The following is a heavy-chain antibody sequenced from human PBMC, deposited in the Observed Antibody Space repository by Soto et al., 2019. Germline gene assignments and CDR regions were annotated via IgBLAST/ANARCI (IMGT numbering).Heavy chain of an antibody. V-gene: IGHV1-8*01. CDR1: GYTFTSYD. CDR2: MNPNSGNT. Sequence: ASVKVSGKASGYTFTSYDINWVRQATGQGLEWMGWMNPNSGNTGYAQKFQGRVTMTRNTSISTAYMELSSLRSEDTAVYYCARGPLPYYYDSSGSLGYWGQGTLVTVSS. CDR3: ARGPLPYYYDSSGSLGY. J-gene: IGHJ4*02. D-gene: IGHD3-22*01.